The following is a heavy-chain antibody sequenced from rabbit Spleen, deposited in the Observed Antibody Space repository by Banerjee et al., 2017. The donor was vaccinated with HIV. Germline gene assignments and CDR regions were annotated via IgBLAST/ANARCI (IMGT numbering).Heavy chain of an antibody. CDR3: TRDAGSGHYIDGYFNL. V-gene: IGHV1S45*01. CDR1: GFSFSSSYD. CDR2: IYTGNGKN. J-gene: IGHJ4*01. D-gene: IGHD8-1*01. Sequence: QEQLVESGGGLVQPWASLTLICTASGFSFSSSYDMCWVRQAPGKGLEWIGFIYTGNGKNYYASWAKGRFTISKTSSTTVTLQVTSLTAADTATYFCTRDAGSGHYIDGYFNLWGPGTLVTVS.